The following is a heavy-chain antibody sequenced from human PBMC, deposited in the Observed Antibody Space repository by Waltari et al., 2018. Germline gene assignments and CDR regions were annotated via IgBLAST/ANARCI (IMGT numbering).Heavy chain of an antibody. Sequence: QVQLQESGPGLVKPSQPLSLTCAVSCYSILSGYYWGWIRQPPGKGLEWIGSSYHSGSTFYNPSLKSRVTISVDTSKNQFSLKLSSVTAADTAVYYCARDTPAPRITGATSVDYWGQGTLVTVSS. CDR1: CYSILSGYY. CDR3: ARDTPAPRITGATSVDY. J-gene: IGHJ4*02. CDR2: SYHSGST. D-gene: IGHD1-20*01. V-gene: IGHV4-38-2*02.